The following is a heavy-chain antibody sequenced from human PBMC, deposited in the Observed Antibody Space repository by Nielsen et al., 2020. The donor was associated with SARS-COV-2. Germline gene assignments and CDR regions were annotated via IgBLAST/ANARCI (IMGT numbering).Heavy chain of an antibody. CDR3: ARDKRVHDFWSGYYNYYYYGMDV. J-gene: IGHJ6*02. D-gene: IGHD3-3*01. CDR2: INPNSGGT. CDR1: GYTFTGYY. Sequence: ASVKVSCKASGYTFTGYYMHWVRQAPGQGLEWMGWINPNSGGTNYAQKFQGWVTMTRDTSISTAYMELSRLRSDDTAVYYCARDKRVHDFWSGYYNYYYYGMDVWGQGTTVTVSS. V-gene: IGHV1-2*04.